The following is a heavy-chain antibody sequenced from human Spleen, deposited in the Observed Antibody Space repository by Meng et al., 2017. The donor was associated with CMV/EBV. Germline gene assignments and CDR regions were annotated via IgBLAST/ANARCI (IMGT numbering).Heavy chain of an antibody. CDR3: ARDILERNAFDM. V-gene: IGHV4-61*01. J-gene: IGHJ3*02. D-gene: IGHD1-1*01. CDR1: GGSVSSGSYY. CDR2: ISYIGST. Sequence: TVSGGSVSSGSYYWSWLRQPPGKGLEWIGYISYIGSTNYNPSLKSRVTISVDTSKNQFSLKLSSVTAADTAVFYCARDILERNAFDMWGQGTMVTVSS.